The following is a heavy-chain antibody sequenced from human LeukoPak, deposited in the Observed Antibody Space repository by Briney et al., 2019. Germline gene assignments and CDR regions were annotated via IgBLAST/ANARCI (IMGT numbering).Heavy chain of an antibody. Sequence: SETLSLTCTVSGGSISSYYWSWIRQPAGKGLEWIGRIYTSGSTNYNPSLKSRVTMSVDTSKNQSSLKLSSVTAADTAVYYCARDPEIPYGSGSYYFDYWGQGTLVTVSS. CDR2: IYTSGST. V-gene: IGHV4-4*07. CDR3: ARDPEIPYGSGSYYFDY. J-gene: IGHJ4*02. CDR1: GGSISSYY. D-gene: IGHD3-10*01.